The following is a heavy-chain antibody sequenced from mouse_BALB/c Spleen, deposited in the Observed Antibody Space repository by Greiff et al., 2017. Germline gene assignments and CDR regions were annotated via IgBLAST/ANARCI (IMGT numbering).Heavy chain of an antibody. CDR1: GDSITSGY. CDR2: ISYSGST. V-gene: IGHV3-8*02. J-gene: IGHJ3*01. CDR3: ARKFHAGFAY. Sequence: EVKLMESGPSLVKPSQTLSLTCSVTGDSITSGYWNWIRKFPGNKLEYMGYISYSGSTYYNPSLKSRISITRDTSKNQYYLQLNSVTTEDTATYYCARKFHAGFAYWGQGTLVTVSA.